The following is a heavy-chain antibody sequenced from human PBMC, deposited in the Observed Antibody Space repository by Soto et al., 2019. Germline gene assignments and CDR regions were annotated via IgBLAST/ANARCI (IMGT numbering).Heavy chain of an antibody. CDR2: IYHSGST. V-gene: IGHV4-30-2*01. CDR3: ARGNFWSGYSPRWFDP. CDR1: GGSISSGGYS. D-gene: IGHD3-3*01. J-gene: IGHJ5*02. Sequence: QLQLQESGSGLVKPSQTLSLTCAVSGGSISSGGYSWSWIRQPPGKGLEWIGYIYHSGSTYYNPSLESRVTISVDRSKNQFSLKLSSVTAADTAVYYCARGNFWSGYSPRWFDPWGQGTLVTVSS.